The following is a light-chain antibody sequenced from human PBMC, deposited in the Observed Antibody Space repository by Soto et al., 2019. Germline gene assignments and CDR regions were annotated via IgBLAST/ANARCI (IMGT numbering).Light chain of an antibody. CDR2: KAS. Sequence: DIQMTQSPSTLSASVGDRVTITCRASQSISSWLAWYQQKPEKAPKLLIYKASSLESGVPSRFSGSGSGTEFTPTISSLQPDDFATYYCQQYNSYSPWTFGQGTKVEIK. J-gene: IGKJ1*01. CDR3: QQYNSYSPWT. V-gene: IGKV1-5*03. CDR1: QSISSW.